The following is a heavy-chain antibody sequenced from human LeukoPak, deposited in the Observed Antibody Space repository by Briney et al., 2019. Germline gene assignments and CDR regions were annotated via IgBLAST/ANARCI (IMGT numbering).Heavy chain of an antibody. CDR3: ASSKESAWHNFDY. CDR1: GFTFSSYS. D-gene: IGHD2-2*01. J-gene: IGHJ4*01. V-gene: IGHV3-48*01. CDR2: ISSSSTI. Sequence: GGSLRLSCAASGFTFSSYSMNWVRQAPGKGLEWVSYISSSSTIYYADSVKGRFTISRDNAKNSLYLQMNSLRAEDTAVYYCASSKESAWHNFDYWGQGTLVTVSS.